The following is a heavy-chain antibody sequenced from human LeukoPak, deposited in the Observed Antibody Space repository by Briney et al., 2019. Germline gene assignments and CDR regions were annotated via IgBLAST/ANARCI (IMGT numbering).Heavy chain of an antibody. CDR3: ARDTTDTAMAMGVGYNWFDL. CDR1: GGTFSSYA. V-gene: IGHV1-69*13. J-gene: IGHJ5*02. Sequence: ASVKVSCKASGGTFSSYAISWVRQAPGQGLEWMGGIIPIFGTANYAQKFQGRVTITADESTSTAYMELSSLRSEDTAVYYCARDTTDTAMAMGVGYNWFDLWGQGTLVTVSS. D-gene: IGHD5-18*01. CDR2: IIPIFGTA.